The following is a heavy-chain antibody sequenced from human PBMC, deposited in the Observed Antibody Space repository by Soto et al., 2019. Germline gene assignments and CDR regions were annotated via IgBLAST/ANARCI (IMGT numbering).Heavy chain of an antibody. V-gene: IGHV3-73*01. Sequence: GGSLRLSCAASGYTFSDSAMHWVRQASGKGLEWVGRIRSKANSYATVYAASMKGRFTISRDDSKNTAYLQMNGLKTEDTAVYYCARLWSEREPNFDYWGQGTLVTVSS. CDR1: GYTFSDSA. CDR2: IRSKANSYAT. CDR3: ARLWSEREPNFDY. D-gene: IGHD1-26*01. J-gene: IGHJ4*02.